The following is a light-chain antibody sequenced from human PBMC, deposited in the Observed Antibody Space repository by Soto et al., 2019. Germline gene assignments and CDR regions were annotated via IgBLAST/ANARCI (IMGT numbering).Light chain of an antibody. Sequence: DIQMTQSPSTLSASVGDRVTITCRASQSISSWLAWYQQKPGKAPKLLIYDASTLESGVPSRFSGSGSGTEFTLTISSLQPDDFATYYCQQYNSYLTFGQGTQVEIK. V-gene: IGKV1-5*01. CDR2: DAS. J-gene: IGKJ1*01. CDR3: QQYNSYLT. CDR1: QSISSW.